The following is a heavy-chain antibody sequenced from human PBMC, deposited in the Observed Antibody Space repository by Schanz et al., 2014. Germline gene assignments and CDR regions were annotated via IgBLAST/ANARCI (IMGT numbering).Heavy chain of an antibody. V-gene: IGHV1-69*09. CDR3: ARDHPHRGVTGYYNDV. CDR2: IIPILDIT. CDR1: GGTFSSFA. D-gene: IGHD3-9*01. Sequence: QVQLVQSGSELKKPGASVKVSCKASGGTFSSFAIFWVRQAPGQGLEWMGTIIPILDITNYAQKFQGRVTITADKSTSTAYMELSNLRSEDTAVYYCARDHPHRGVTGYYNDVWGQGTSVTVSS. J-gene: IGHJ6*02.